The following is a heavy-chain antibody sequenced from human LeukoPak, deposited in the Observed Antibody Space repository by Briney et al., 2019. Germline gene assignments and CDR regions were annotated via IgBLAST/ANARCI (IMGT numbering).Heavy chain of an antibody. CDR3: ASTFTARRYAFDI. Sequence: ASVKVSCKASGYPFTSYDINWVRQAPGQGLEWMGGIIPIFGTANYAQKFQGRVTITADESTSTAYMELSSLRSEDTAVYYCASTFTARRYAFDIWGQGTMDTVSS. D-gene: IGHD6-6*01. V-gene: IGHV1-69*13. J-gene: IGHJ3*02. CDR2: IIPIFGTA. CDR1: GYPFTSYD.